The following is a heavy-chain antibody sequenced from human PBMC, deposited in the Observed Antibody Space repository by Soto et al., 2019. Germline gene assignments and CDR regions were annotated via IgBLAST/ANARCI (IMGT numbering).Heavy chain of an antibody. V-gene: IGHV3-33*06. CDR3: AKEFGTVDYYGREV. Sequence: GGSLRLSCAASGFTFSSYGMHWVRQAPGKGLEWVAVIWYDGSNKYYADSVKGRFTISRDNSKNTLYLQMNSLRAEDTAVYYCAKEFGTVDYYGREVGGKGTRVTVPS. CDR1: GFTFSSYG. D-gene: IGHD3-10*01. CDR2: IWYDGSNK. J-gene: IGHJ6*04.